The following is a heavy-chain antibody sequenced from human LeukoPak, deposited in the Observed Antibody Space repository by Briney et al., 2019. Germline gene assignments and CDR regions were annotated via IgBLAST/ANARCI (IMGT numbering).Heavy chain of an antibody. CDR2: ISARGDIT. Sequence: GGSLRLSCAASGFTFSSYAMSWVRQAPGKGLEWVSGISARGDITYYADSVKGRFTISEDRTTNTLFLEMNSLRAEDTAVYYCATDGRSSGWYGFDYWGLGTLVTVSS. CDR1: GFTFSSYA. CDR3: ATDGRSSGWYGFDY. D-gene: IGHD6-19*01. V-gene: IGHV3-23*01. J-gene: IGHJ4*02.